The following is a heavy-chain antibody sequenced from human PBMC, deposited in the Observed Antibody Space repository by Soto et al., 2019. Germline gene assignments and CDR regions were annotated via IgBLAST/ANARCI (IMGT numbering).Heavy chain of an antibody. Sequence: ASVKVSCKASGYTFTSYAMHWVRQAPGQRLEWIGWINAGNGNTKYSQKFQGRDTITRDTSASTAYMELSSLRSEDMSVYYCVRDGSSSWYFPEYFQHWGQGTLVTVSS. CDR3: VRDGSSSWYFPEYFQH. J-gene: IGHJ1*01. CDR1: GYTFTSYA. D-gene: IGHD6-13*01. CDR2: INAGNGNT. V-gene: IGHV1-3*01.